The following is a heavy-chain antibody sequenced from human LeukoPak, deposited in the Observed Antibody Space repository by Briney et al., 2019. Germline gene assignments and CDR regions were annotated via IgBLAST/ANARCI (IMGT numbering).Heavy chain of an antibody. CDR2: ISGSGGST. V-gene: IGHV3-23*01. J-gene: IGHJ4*02. CDR3: AKGGRRYCSSTSCYNFDY. Sequence: PGGSLRLSCAASGFTFSNDAMSWVRQAPGKGLEWVSAISGSGGSTYYADSVRGRFTISRDNSKNTLYLQMNSLRAEDTAVYYCAKGGRRYCSSTSCYNFDYWGQGTLVTVSS. CDR1: GFTFSNDA. D-gene: IGHD2-2*02.